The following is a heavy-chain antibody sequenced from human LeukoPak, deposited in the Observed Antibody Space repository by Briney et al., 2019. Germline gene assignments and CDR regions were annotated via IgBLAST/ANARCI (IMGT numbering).Heavy chain of an antibody. CDR3: ARGSKGDYYGSGSYYNSDYYYYYMDV. V-gene: IGHV1-8*01. Sequence: ASVKVSCKASGYTFTSYDINWVRQATGQGLEWMGWMNPNSGNTGYAQKFQGRVTMTRNTSISTAYMELSSLRSKDTAVYYCARGSKGDYYGSGSYYNSDYYYYYMDVWGKGTTVTVSS. J-gene: IGHJ6*03. CDR1: GYTFTSYD. D-gene: IGHD3-10*01. CDR2: MNPNSGNT.